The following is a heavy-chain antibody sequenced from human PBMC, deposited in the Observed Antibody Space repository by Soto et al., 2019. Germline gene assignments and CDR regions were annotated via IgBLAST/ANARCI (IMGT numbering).Heavy chain of an antibody. CDR1: GGTFSSYA. V-gene: IGHV1-69*12. CDR3: ASLKNPYYYYYGMDV. Sequence: QVQLVQSGAEVKKPGSSVKVSYKASGGTFSSYAISWVRQAPGQGLEWMGGIIPIFGTANYAQKFQGRVTITADESTSTAYIELSSLRSEDTAVYYCASLKNPYYYYYGMDVWGQGTTVTVSS. CDR2: IIPIFGTA. J-gene: IGHJ6*02.